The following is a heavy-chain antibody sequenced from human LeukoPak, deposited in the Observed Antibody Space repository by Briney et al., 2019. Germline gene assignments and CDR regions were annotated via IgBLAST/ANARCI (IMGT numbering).Heavy chain of an antibody. V-gene: IGHV4-34*01. CDR2: INHSGST. CDR3: ARGGRIAAAGTGYFDY. D-gene: IGHD6-13*01. Sequence: SETLSLTCTVSLDSTTSNFWSWVRQPPGKGLEWIGEINHSGSTNYNPSLKSRVTISVDTSKNQFSLKLSSVTAADTAVYYCARGGRIAAAGTGYFDYWGQGTLVTVSS. J-gene: IGHJ4*02. CDR1: LDSTTSNF.